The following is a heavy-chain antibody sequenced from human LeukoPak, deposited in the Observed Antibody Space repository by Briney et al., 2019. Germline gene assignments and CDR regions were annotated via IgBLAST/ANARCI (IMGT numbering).Heavy chain of an antibody. CDR3: ARDLGTWELLNFDY. V-gene: IGHV6-1*01. J-gene: IGHJ4*02. D-gene: IGHD1-26*01. CDR2: TYYRSKWYN. Sequence: PSQTLSLTCAISGDSVSSNSAAWNWIRQSPSRGLEWLGRTYYRSKWYNDYAVSVKSRITINPDTSKNQFSLQLNSVTPEDTAVSYCARDLGTWELLNFDYWGQGTLVTVSS. CDR1: GDSVSSNSAA.